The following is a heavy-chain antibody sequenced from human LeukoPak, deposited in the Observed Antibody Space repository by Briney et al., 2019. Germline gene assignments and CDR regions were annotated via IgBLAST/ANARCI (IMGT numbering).Heavy chain of an antibody. CDR1: GLTLSNYW. CDR3: ARDPRHSSSWRYYYYYMDV. V-gene: IGHV3-74*01. Sequence: PGGSLRLSCAASGLTLSNYWMHWVRQAPGKGLVWVSRMNSDGSSTSYADSVKGRFTISRDNAKNTLYLQMNSLRAEDTAVYYCARDPRHSSSWRYYYYYMDVWGKGTTVTVSS. CDR2: MNSDGSST. J-gene: IGHJ6*03. D-gene: IGHD6-6*01.